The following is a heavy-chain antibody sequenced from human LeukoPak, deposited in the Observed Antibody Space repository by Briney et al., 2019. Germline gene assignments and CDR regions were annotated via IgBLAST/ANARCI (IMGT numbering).Heavy chain of an antibody. J-gene: IGHJ4*02. CDR2: MGIVGDT. D-gene: IGHD3-16*01. V-gene: IGHV3-13*01. Sequence: GGSLRLSCAASGFTLSNYDMHWVRQATGKGLEWVSRMGIVGDTYYSGSVKGRFTVSRENAKNSLNLQMNSLRAGDTALYYCVRSQGGNAEFDYWGQGTLVTVSS. CDR1: GFTLSNYD. CDR3: VRSQGGNAEFDY.